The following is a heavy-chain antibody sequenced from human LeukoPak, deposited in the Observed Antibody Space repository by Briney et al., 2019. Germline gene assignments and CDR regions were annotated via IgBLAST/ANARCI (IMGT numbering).Heavy chain of an antibody. J-gene: IGHJ6*02. V-gene: IGHV3-74*01. Sequence: PGGSLRLSCVASGYTFSGYWGHWVRQVPGKGLVWVSRINSDGSSTAYADSVKGRFTISRDNAKNTLYLQMNSLRVEDTAVYYCARDRYYGMDVWGQGSTVTVSS. CDR2: INSDGSST. CDR3: ARDRYYGMDV. CDR1: GYTFSGYW.